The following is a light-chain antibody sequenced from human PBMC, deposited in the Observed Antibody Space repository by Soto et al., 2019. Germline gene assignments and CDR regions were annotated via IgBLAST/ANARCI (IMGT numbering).Light chain of an antibody. Sequence: QSVLTQAHSASGTPGQTVTISCSGSRYNIGSNTVSWYQQLPGTAPQVLIYSNDQRPSRGPDRCSGSKSGTSASLAIGGPQSEDEADYDCAAWDDSLNGWVFGGGTKLTVL. CDR2: SND. J-gene: IGLJ3*02. V-gene: IGLV1-44*01. CDR1: RYNIGSNT. CDR3: AAWDDSLNGWV.